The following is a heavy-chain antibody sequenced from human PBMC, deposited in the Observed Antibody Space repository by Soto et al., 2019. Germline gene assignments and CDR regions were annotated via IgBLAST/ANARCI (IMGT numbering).Heavy chain of an antibody. J-gene: IGHJ4*02. CDR3: ARDLLAVDSTDY. V-gene: IGHV4-38-2*02. D-gene: IGHD5-12*01. Sequence: SQTLSLTCAVSGYSISSGYYWGWIRQPPGKGLEWIVSIYHSGRTYYNPPLKSRVTISLDTSKNQFSLKLSSVTAADTAVYYCARDLLAVDSTDYWGQGTLVTGSS. CDR1: GYSISSGYY. CDR2: IYHSGRT.